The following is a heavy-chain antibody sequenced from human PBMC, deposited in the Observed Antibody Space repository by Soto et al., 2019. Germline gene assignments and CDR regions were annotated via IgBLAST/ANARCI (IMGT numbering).Heavy chain of an antibody. CDR3: ARDRTGVAAAPSESYYYYYGMDV. CDR2: INPNSGGT. CDR1: GYPFTGYY. V-gene: IGHV1-2*02. D-gene: IGHD6-13*01. Sequence: XSVKVCCTASGYPFTGYYMHWVRQAPGQGLEWMGWINPNSGGTNYAQKFQGRVTMTRDTSISTAYMELSRLRSDDTAVYYCARDRTGVAAAPSESYYYYYGMDVWGQRTTVTVSS. J-gene: IGHJ6*02.